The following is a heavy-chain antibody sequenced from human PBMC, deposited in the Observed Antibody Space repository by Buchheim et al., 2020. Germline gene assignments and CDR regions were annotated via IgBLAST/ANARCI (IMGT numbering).Heavy chain of an antibody. D-gene: IGHD3-16*02. J-gene: IGHJ4*02. V-gene: IGHV3-7*01. CDR3: ARDSRTYDYIWGSYRHETIIYFDY. Sequence: EVQLVESGGDLVQPGGSLRLSCAASGFTFSTQWMSWVRQAPGKGLEWVANIKEDGSERNYVDSVKGRFTISRDNAKNSLYLQMNILRAEDTAVYYCARDSRTYDYIWGSYRHETIIYFDYWGQGTL. CDR2: IKEDGSER. CDR1: GFTFSTQW.